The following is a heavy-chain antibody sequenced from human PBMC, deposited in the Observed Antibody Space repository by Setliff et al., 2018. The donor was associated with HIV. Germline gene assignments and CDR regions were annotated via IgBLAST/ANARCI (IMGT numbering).Heavy chain of an antibody. CDR3: AKEVPYSNGFMYFDY. V-gene: IGHV3-23*01. Sequence: GGSLRLSCAASGFTFSSYAMTWVRQAPGKGLEWVSAISNSGGNTYYADSVKGRFTISRDNSENTLYLQMNSLRPEDTAIYYCAKEVPYSNGFMYFDYWGQGTLVTVSS. CDR1: GFTFSSYA. J-gene: IGHJ4*02. D-gene: IGHD3-22*01. CDR2: ISNSGGNT.